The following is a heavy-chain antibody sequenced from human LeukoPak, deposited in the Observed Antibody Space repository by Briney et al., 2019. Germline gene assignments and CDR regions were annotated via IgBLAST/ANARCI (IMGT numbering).Heavy chain of an antibody. D-gene: IGHD3-10*01. V-gene: IGHV4-61*01. CDR3: ASRHGDSGSSNC. Sequence: PSETLSLTCSVSGASVSSGSYYWSWIRQPPGKGLEWIGYVYYSGSNNYNPSLKSRVTISLVTSKNQFSLRLSSVTAADTAVYYCASRHGDSGSSNCWGQGTLVTASS. CDR2: VYYSGSN. J-gene: IGHJ4*02. CDR1: GASVSSGSYY.